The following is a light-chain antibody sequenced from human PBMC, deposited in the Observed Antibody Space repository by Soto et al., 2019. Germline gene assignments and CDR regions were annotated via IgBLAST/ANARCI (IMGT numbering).Light chain of an antibody. V-gene: IGLV1-40*01. J-gene: IGLJ1*01. CDR1: SSNIGAGYD. CDR2: GNS. CDR3: QSYDSSLSGHYV. Sequence: QSVLTQPPSVSGAPGQRVTISCTGRSSNIGAGYDVHWYQQLPGTAPKLLIYGNSNRPSGVPDRFSGSKSGTSASLAITGLQAEDEADYYCQSYDSSLSGHYVFGTGTKVTV.